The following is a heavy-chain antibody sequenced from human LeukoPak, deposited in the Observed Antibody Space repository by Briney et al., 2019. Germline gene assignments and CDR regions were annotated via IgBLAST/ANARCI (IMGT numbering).Heavy chain of an antibody. V-gene: IGHV3-7*03. CDR1: VFALSSHW. CDR2: VNRDGSET. Sequence: GGSLRLSCAASVFALSSHWMTWVRQVPGRGPEWVANVNRDGSETYYLDSVKGRFTISKDNAKNSLYLQMNSLRAEDTALYHCARNNGMDVWGQGTTVIVSS. CDR3: ARNNGMDV. J-gene: IGHJ6*02.